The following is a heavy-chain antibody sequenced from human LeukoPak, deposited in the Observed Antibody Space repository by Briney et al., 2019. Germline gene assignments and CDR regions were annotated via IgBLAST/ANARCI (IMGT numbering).Heavy chain of an antibody. Sequence: GGSLRLSCAASGFTFSSYGMHWVRQAPGKGLEWVAFIRYDGSNKYYADSVKGRFTISRDNSKNTLYLQMNSLRAEDTAVYYCAREGGSSSWWGMFDAFDIWGQGTMVTVSS. CDR2: IRYDGSNK. V-gene: IGHV3-30*02. D-gene: IGHD6-13*01. J-gene: IGHJ3*02. CDR3: AREGGSSSWWGMFDAFDI. CDR1: GFTFSSYG.